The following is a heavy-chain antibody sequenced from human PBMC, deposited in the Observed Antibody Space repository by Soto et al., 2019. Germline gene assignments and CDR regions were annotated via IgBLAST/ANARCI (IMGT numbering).Heavy chain of an antibody. CDR3: AKDRGWSSADLEY. J-gene: IGHJ4*02. D-gene: IGHD6-19*01. Sequence: QVQLVESGGGVVQPGSSLRLSCAASGFNFSSFGMHWVRQAPGKGLEWVALMSYDGSSKYYQDSLKGQFTISRDKSKNTLYLQMSSLRVEDTAVYYCAKDRGWSSADLEYWGQGTLVTVSS. CDR1: GFNFSSFG. CDR2: MSYDGSSK. V-gene: IGHV3-30*18.